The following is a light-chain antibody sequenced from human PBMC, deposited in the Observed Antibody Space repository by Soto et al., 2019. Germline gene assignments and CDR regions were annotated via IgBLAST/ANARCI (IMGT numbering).Light chain of an antibody. Sequence: DIQMTQSPSTLSASVGDRVTITCRASQSISSWLAWYQQKPGKAPKLLIYDASRLESGVPSRFSGSGSGTEFTLTISSLQLDDFATYYCQQYNSYSYTFGQGTKLEIK. CDR1: QSISSW. CDR2: DAS. V-gene: IGKV1-5*01. CDR3: QQYNSYSYT. J-gene: IGKJ2*01.